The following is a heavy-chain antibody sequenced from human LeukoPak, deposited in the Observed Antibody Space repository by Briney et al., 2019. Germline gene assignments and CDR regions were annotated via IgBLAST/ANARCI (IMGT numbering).Heavy chain of an antibody. D-gene: IGHD6-19*01. V-gene: IGHV3-21*01. CDR2: ISSSSSYI. Sequence: GSLRLSCAASGFTFSSYSTNWVRQAPGKGLEWVSSISSSSSYIYYADSVKGRFTISRDNAKNTLYLQMNSLRAEDTAVYYCARDPGRQWLPNYYYYGMDVWGQGTTVTVSS. CDR1: GFTFSSYS. CDR3: ARDPGRQWLPNYYYYGMDV. J-gene: IGHJ6*02.